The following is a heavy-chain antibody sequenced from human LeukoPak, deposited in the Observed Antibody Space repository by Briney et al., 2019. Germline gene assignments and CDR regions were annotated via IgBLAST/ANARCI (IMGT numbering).Heavy chain of an antibody. CDR2: IGSSGSTT. J-gene: IGHJ4*02. CDR1: GLTFSNAW. D-gene: IGHD3-22*01. CDR3: ARFKLSSGYDPFDY. V-gene: IGHV3-11*04. Sequence: GGSLRLSCAASGLTFSNAWMTWIRQAPGKGLEWVSYIGSSGSTTYYEDSVKGRFTISRDNAKNSLYLQMNSLRAEDTALYYCARFKLSSGYDPFDYWGQGILVTVSS.